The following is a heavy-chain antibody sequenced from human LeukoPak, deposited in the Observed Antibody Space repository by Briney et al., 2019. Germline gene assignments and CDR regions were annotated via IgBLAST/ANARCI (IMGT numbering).Heavy chain of an antibody. CDR1: GDSVSSNSAA. Sequence: SQTLSFTCAISGDSVSSNSAAWNWIRQSPSRGPEWLGRTYYRSKWYNDYAVSVKSRITINPDTSKNQFSLQLNSVTPEDTAVYYCARAGLYYYDSSGYYYYFDYWGQGTLVTVSS. J-gene: IGHJ4*02. CDR2: TYYRSKWYN. V-gene: IGHV6-1*01. CDR3: ARAGLYYYDSSGYYYYFDY. D-gene: IGHD3-22*01.